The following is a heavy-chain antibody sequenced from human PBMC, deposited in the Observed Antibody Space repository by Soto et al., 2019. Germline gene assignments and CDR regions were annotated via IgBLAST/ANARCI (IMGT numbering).Heavy chain of an antibody. CDR2: IYPCYSDT. Sequence: GASLKISCKGSGYSFTSYWIGWVRQMPGKGLEWMGIIYPCYSDTRYSPSFQGQVTISADKSISTAYLQWSSLKALDTAMYYCARSIAARPIFDYWGQGTLVTVSS. CDR1: GYSFTSYW. J-gene: IGHJ4*02. D-gene: IGHD6-6*01. CDR3: ARSIAARPIFDY. V-gene: IGHV5-51*01.